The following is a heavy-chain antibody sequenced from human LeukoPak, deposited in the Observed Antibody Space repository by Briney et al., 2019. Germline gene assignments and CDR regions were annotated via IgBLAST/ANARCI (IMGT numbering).Heavy chain of an antibody. CDR1: GFTFSRYW. V-gene: IGHV3-7*01. J-gene: IGHJ4*02. Sequence: PGGSLRLSCAGSGFTFSRYWMSWVRRAPGKGLEWVAKIKEDGSQKYYVDSVKGRFTISRDNARNSLSLQMNSLRAEDTAVYYCARGMAMVGYFDYWGQGTLVTVSS. CDR2: IKEDGSQK. CDR3: ARGMAMVGYFDY. D-gene: IGHD2-8*01.